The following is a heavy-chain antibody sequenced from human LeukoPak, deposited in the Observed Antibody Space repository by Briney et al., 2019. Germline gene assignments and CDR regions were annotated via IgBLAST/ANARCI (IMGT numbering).Heavy chain of an antibody. CDR2: ISSSSSYI. J-gene: IGHJ3*02. CDR3: ARDEVTIFGVVTAEAFDI. V-gene: IGHV3-21*01. CDR1: GFTFSSYS. Sequence: GGXLRLSCAASGFTFSSYSMNWVRQAPGKGLEGVSSISSSSSYIYYADSVKGRFTISRDNAKNSLYLQMNSLRAEDTAVYYCARDEVTIFGVVTAEAFDIWGQGTMVTVSS. D-gene: IGHD3-3*01.